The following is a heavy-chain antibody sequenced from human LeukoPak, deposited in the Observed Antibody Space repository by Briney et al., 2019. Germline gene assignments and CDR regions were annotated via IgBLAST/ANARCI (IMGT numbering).Heavy chain of an antibody. CDR1: GFTFSNFA. D-gene: IGHD1-26*01. J-gene: IGHJ6*01. Sequence: PGGSLRLSCAASGFTFSNFAMSWVRRTRGKGLEWVSGIINSGDTLYGDSVKGRFTISRDNSKNTLYLEMNSLRAEDTAIYYCAKMKGHPLPKYYMDVWGQGTTVTVSS. CDR2: IINSGDT. CDR3: AKMKGHPLPKYYMDV. V-gene: IGHV3-23*01.